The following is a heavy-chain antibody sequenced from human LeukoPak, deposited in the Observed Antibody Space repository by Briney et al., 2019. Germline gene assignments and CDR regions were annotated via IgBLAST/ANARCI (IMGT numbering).Heavy chain of an antibody. V-gene: IGHV4-30-2*01. J-gene: IGHJ4*02. D-gene: IGHD2-21*02. CDR1: GGSISSGGYS. Sequence: SQTLSLTCAVSGGSISSGGYSWSWIRQPPGKGLEWIGYIYHSGSTYYNPSLKSRVTISVDRSKNQFSLKLSSVTAADTAVYYCARGDFFGDPYYFDYWGQGTLVTVSS. CDR2: IYHSGST. CDR3: ARGDFFGDPYYFDY.